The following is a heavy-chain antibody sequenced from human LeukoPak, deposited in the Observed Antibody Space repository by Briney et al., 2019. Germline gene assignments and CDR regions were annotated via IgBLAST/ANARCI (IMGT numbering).Heavy chain of an antibody. D-gene: IGHD7-27*01. J-gene: IGHJ4*02. CDR2: IKQDGSEK. CDR1: GFTFSSYS. V-gene: IGHV3-7*01. CDR3: ARDYWGWDY. Sequence: PGGSLRLSCAASGFTFSSYSMNWVRQAPGKGLEWVANIKQDGSEKYYVDSVKGRFTISRDNAKNSLYLQMNSLRAEDTAVYYCARDYWGWDYWGQGTLVTVSS.